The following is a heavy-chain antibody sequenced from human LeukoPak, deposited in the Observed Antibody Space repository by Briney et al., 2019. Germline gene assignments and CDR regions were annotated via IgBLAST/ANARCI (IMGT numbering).Heavy chain of an antibody. Sequence: GGSLRLSWAASGFTVSSNYMSWVRQAPGRGLEWVSVIYSGGSTYYADSVKGRFTISTDNSKNTLYLQMNSLRAEDTAVYYCARGRLTISRFDPWGQGTLVTVSS. V-gene: IGHV3-53*01. CDR3: ARGRLTISRFDP. CDR1: GFTVSSNY. D-gene: IGHD3-3*01. J-gene: IGHJ5*02. CDR2: IYSGGST.